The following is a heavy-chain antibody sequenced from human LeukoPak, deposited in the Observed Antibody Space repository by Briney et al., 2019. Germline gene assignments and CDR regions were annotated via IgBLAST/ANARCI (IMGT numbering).Heavy chain of an antibody. CDR2: VSSSSSYI. J-gene: IGHJ4*02. Sequence: GGSLRLSCAASGFTFSNYHMNWVRQAPGKGLEWVSSVSSSSSYIYYADSVKGRFTVSRDNAKNSLYLQMNSLRAEDTSVYYCAEDQKLQPFHYWGQGTLVTVSS. D-gene: IGHD2-15*01. CDR3: AEDQKLQPFHY. CDR1: GFTFSNYH. V-gene: IGHV3-21*01.